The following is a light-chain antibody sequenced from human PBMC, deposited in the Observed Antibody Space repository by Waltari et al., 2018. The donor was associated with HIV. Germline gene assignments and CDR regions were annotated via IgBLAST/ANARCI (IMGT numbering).Light chain of an antibody. V-gene: IGLV2-11*01. J-gene: IGLJ1*01. CDR1: SDVIDGSSF. CDR3: CSFVGSYSYV. Sequence: QSALTQPRSVSGSPGQSVTLSCTGSSDVIDGSSFFSWYQHHPGKAPKVMIYDVTKRPSGVPDRFSGSRSGNTASLTISGLQAEDEAEYYCCSFVGSYSYVFGSGTKVTVL. CDR2: DVT.